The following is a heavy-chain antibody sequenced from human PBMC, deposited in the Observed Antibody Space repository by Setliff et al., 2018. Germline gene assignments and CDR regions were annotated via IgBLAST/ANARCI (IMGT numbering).Heavy chain of an antibody. Sequence: ASVKVSCKASGYTFINYEINWVRQATGQGLEWMGGMNPNNGNTGYAQKFQGRVTMTRNTSISTAYMELSSLRSEDTAVYYCARVTGEMATIEESAYYFDFWGQGTLVTVSS. CDR3: ARVTGEMATIEESAYYFDF. CDR2: MNPNNGNT. CDR1: GYTFINYE. J-gene: IGHJ4*02. D-gene: IGHD5-12*01. V-gene: IGHV1-8*02.